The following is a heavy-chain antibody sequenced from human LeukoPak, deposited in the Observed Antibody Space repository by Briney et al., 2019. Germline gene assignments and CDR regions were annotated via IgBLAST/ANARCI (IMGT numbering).Heavy chain of an antibody. D-gene: IGHD1-26*01. Sequence: GSLRLSCAASGFSFSDFYMSWIRQAPGMGLEWISYIGTRSNPIYYADSVKGRFTISRDDAKNSLYLQMNSLRDEDTAVYFCAREARGSGRDFDYWGQGILVTVSS. CDR1: GFSFSDFY. CDR3: AREARGSGRDFDY. J-gene: IGHJ4*02. V-gene: IGHV3-11*01. CDR2: IGTRSNPI.